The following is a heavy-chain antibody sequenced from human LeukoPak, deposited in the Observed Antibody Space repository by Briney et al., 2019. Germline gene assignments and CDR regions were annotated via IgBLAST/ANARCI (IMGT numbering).Heavy chain of an antibody. V-gene: IGHV1-69*04. CDR3: ARVADTAMVTGNAFDI. CDR1: GGTFSSYA. D-gene: IGHD5-18*01. Sequence: ASVKVSCKASGGTFSSYAISWVRQAPGQGLEWMGRIIPILGIANYAQKFQGRVTITADKSTSTAYMELSSLRSEDTAVYYCARVADTAMVTGNAFDIWSQGTKVTVSS. CDR2: IIPILGIA. J-gene: IGHJ3*02.